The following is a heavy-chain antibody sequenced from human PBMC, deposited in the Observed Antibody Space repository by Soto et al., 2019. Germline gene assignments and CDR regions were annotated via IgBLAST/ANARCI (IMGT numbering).Heavy chain of an antibody. CDR2: INPSGGST. CDR1: GYTFTSYY. CDR3: ARDTDFWSGYYGMDV. Sequence: ASVKVCCKASGYTFTSYYMHWVRQAPGQGLEWMGIINPSGGSTSYAQKFQGRVTMTRDTSTSTVYMELRSLRSDDTAVYYCARDTDFWSGYYGMDVWGQGTTVTVSS. J-gene: IGHJ6*02. D-gene: IGHD3-3*01. V-gene: IGHV1-46*01.